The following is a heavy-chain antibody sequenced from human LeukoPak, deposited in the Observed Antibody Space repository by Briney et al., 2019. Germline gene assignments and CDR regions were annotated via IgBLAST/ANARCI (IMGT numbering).Heavy chain of an antibody. J-gene: IGHJ4*02. V-gene: IGHV3-21*01. CDR3: ARGYSGYDQYFDY. CDR1: GFTFSSYS. CDR2: ISSSSSYI. Sequence: GGSLRLSCAASGFTFSSYSMNWVRQAPGKGLEWVSSISSSSSYIYYADSVKGRFTISRDNAKNSLYLQMNSLRAEDTAVYHCARGYSGYDQYFDYWGQGTLVTVSS. D-gene: IGHD5-12*01.